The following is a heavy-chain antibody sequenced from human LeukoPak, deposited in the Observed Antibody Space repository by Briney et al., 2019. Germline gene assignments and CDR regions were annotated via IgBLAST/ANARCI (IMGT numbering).Heavy chain of an antibody. CDR1: GFTFSSYG. D-gene: IGHD2-15*01. V-gene: IGHV3-23*01. Sequence: PGGTLRLSCAASGFTFSSYGMSWVRQAPGKGLEWVSAISGSGGSTYYADSVKGRFTISRDNSKNTLYLQMNSLRAEDTAVYYCARCSGGSCLGDYWGQGTLVTVSS. CDR3: ARCSGGSCLGDY. CDR2: ISGSGGST. J-gene: IGHJ4*02.